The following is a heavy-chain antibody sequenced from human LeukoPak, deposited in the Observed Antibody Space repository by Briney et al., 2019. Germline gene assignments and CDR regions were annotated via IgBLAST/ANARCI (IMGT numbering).Heavy chain of an antibody. Sequence: GGSLRLSCAASGFTFSSYAMSWVRQAPGKGLEWVSAISGSGGSTYYADSVKGRFTISRDNSKNTLYLQMNSLRAEDTAVYYCAKDLWEDYGDPGPGPSHAFDYWGQGTLVTVPS. CDR1: GFTFSSYA. CDR3: AKDLWEDYGDPGPGPSHAFDY. V-gene: IGHV3-23*01. CDR2: ISGSGGST. J-gene: IGHJ4*02. D-gene: IGHD4-17*01.